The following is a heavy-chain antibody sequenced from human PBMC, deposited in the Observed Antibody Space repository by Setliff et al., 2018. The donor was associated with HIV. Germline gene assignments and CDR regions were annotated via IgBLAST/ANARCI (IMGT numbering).Heavy chain of an antibody. V-gene: IGHV4-61*09. J-gene: IGHJ3*02. CDR1: GGSISSGSYY. CDR2: IHTSGSS. CDR3: ARASAFRDGWYLTHGAFDI. Sequence: SETLSLTCTVSGGSISSGSYYWSWIRQPAGKGLEWIGHIHTSGSSSYNPSLKSRVIISLDTSKNQISLKLNSVTAADTAVYYCARASAFRDGWYLTHGAFDIWGQGTMVTVSS. D-gene: IGHD6-19*01.